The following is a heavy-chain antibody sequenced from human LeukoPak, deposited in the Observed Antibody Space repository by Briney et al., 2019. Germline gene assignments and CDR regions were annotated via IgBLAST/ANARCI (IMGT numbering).Heavy chain of an antibody. V-gene: IGHV3-53*01. J-gene: IGHJ6*02. CDR3: ARSGLGVIYGMDV. D-gene: IGHD3-10*01. CDR1: GFTVSSNY. CDR2: IYSGGST. Sequence: KPGGSLRLSCAASGFTVSSNYMTWVRQAPGKGLEWVSTIYSGGSTYYADSVKGRFTISRDNAKNTLHLQMNSLRAEDTAVYYCARSGLGVIYGMDVWGQGTTVTVSS.